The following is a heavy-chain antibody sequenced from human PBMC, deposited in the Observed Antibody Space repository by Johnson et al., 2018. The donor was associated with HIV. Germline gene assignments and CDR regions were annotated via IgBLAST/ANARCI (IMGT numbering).Heavy chain of an antibody. D-gene: IGHD7-27*01. Sequence: QVQLVESGGGLVQPGGSLRLSCAASGFTFSSYPMHWVRQAPGKGLEWVAVISYYGSNKYYADSVKGRFTISRYNSKNTLYLQMRSLRGEDTAVYYCAKDERQLGGWSHAFDMWGQVTKVSVSS. J-gene: IGHJ3*02. CDR2: ISYYGSNK. CDR3: AKDERQLGGWSHAFDM. V-gene: IGHV3-30-3*02. CDR1: GFTFSSYP.